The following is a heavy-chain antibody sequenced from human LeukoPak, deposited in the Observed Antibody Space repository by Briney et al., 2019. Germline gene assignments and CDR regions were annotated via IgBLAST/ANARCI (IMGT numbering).Heavy chain of an antibody. V-gene: IGHV3-23*01. Sequence: LTGGSLRLSCAASGFTFSTYSMNWVRQAPGKGLEWVSSITTNGVSANYADSVKGRFTISRDNSKNTLYLQMNSLRAEDTALYYCAKLTPASNYWGQGTLVTVSS. D-gene: IGHD2-15*01. CDR1: GFTFSTYS. CDR2: ITTNGVSA. CDR3: AKLTPASNY. J-gene: IGHJ4*02.